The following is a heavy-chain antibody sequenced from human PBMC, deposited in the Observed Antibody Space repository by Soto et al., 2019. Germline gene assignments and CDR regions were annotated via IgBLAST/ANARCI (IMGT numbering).Heavy chain of an antibody. J-gene: IGHJ4*02. V-gene: IGHV3-30*18. CDR3: AKVDSGGYDPSDYFDY. CDR1: GFTFSSYG. D-gene: IGHD5-12*01. Sequence: GGSLRLSCAASGFTFSSYGMHWVRQAPGKGLEWVAVISYDGSNKYYADSVKGRFTSSRDNSKNTLYLQMNSLRAEDKAVYYCAKVDSGGYDPSDYFDYWVQGTLVTVSS. CDR2: ISYDGSNK.